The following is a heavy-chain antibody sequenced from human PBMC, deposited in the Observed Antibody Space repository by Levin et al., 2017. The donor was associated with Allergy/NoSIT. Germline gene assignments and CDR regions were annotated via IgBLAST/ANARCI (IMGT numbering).Heavy chain of an antibody. J-gene: IGHJ4*02. D-gene: IGHD6-19*01. Sequence: AGGSLRLSCTASGFTFSSYAMSWVRQAPGKGLEWVSGMSNSGGSTYYADSVKGRVTLSRDNSKNTLYLQMNSLRAEDTAIYYCAKDLYISGWYGGFDYWGQGTLVTVSS. CDR1: GFTFSSYA. CDR2: MSNSGGST. V-gene: IGHV3-23*01. CDR3: AKDLYISGWYGGFDY.